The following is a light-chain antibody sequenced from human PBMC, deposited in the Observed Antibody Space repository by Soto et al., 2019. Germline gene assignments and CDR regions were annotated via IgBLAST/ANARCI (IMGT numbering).Light chain of an antibody. CDR1: SSDVGGYNY. V-gene: IGLV2-8*01. Sequence: SALTQPPAASGSPGQSVTISCTGTSSDVGGYNYVSWYQQHPGKAPKLMIYEVSKRPSGVPDRFSGSKSGNTASLTVSGLQADDEADYYCSSYAGSNNPYVFGTGTKVTVL. CDR2: EVS. J-gene: IGLJ1*01. CDR3: SSYAGSNNPYV.